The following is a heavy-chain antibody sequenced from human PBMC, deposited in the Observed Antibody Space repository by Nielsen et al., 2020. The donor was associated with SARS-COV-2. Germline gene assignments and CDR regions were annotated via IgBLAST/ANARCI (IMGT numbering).Heavy chain of an antibody. CDR1: GGSFSGYY. V-gene: IGHV3-7*03. J-gene: IGHJ3*02. Sequence: GGSLRLSCAVYGGSFSGYYWSWIRQAPGKGLEWVANIKQDGSEKYYVDSVKGRFTISRDNAKNSLYLQMNSLRAEDTAVYYCARDGLLWFGELFHDAFDIWGQGTMVTVSS. D-gene: IGHD3-10*01. CDR2: IKQDGSEK. CDR3: ARDGLLWFGELFHDAFDI.